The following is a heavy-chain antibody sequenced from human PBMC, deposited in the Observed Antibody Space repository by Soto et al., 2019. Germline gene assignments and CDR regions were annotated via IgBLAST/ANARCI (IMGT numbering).Heavy chain of an antibody. Sequence: EVQLVESGGGLVQPGGSLRLSCAVSGFIFSDYWMTWVRQAPGKGLEWVATISPEGSEKYYVDSLKGRFPISRDNAKNSLYLQMIRLRAEDTALYYCARARIDYWGRGTLITVSS. J-gene: IGHJ4*02. CDR2: ISPEGSEK. V-gene: IGHV3-7*03. CDR1: GFIFSDYW. CDR3: ARARIDY.